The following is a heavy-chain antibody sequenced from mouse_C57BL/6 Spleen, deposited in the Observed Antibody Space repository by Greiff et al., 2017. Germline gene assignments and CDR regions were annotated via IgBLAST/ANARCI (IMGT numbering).Heavy chain of an antibody. CDR2: IYPRSGNT. Sequence: QVQLQQSGAELARPGASVKLSCKASGYTFTSYGISWVKQRTGQGLEWIGEIYPRSGNTYYNEKFKGKATLTADKSSSTAYMELRSLTSEDSAIYFCARWGVYYYGSRDGSYAMDYWGQGTSVTVSS. CDR3: ARWGVYYYGSRDGSYAMDY. D-gene: IGHD1-1*01. CDR1: GYTFTSYG. J-gene: IGHJ4*01. V-gene: IGHV1-81*01.